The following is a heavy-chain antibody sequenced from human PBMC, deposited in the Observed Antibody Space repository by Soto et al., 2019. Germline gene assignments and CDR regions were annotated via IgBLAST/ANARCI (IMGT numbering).Heavy chain of an antibody. CDR1: GGSFSGYY. J-gene: IGHJ4*02. CDR3: ARGRVAGVGYYFDY. D-gene: IGHD6-19*01. Sequence: SETLSLTCAVYGGSFSGYYWSWIRQPPGKGLEWIGEINHSGSTNYNPTLKSRVTISVDTTKNHFFLKLISVTAADTAVYYCARGRVAGVGYYFDYWGQGTLVTVSS. V-gene: IGHV4-34*01. CDR2: INHSGST.